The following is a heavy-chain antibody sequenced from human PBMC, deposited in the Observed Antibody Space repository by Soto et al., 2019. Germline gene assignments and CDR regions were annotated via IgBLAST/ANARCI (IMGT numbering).Heavy chain of an antibody. V-gene: IGHV5-51*01. Sequence: DVQLVQSGTEVKKPGESLKISCQSSGYNFPTYWIAWLRQMPGKGLEWVGVIYPGDSTVTYSPSFQGQVTISVDKSINTAYLQWSGLKASDTAMYFCARRTTPMAFDLWGQGTLVTVSS. J-gene: IGHJ4*02. CDR3: ARRTTPMAFDL. D-gene: IGHD5-18*01. CDR2: IYPGDSTV. CDR1: GYNFPTYW.